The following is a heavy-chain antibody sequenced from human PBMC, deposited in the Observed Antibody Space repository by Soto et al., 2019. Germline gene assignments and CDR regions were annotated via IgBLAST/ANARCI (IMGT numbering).Heavy chain of an antibody. V-gene: IGHV3-30-3*01. D-gene: IGHD4-4*01. J-gene: IGHJ2*01. Sequence: QVQLVESGGGVVQPGRSLRLSCAASGFTFSSYAMHWVRQAPGKGLEWVAVISYDGSNKYYTDSVKGRFTISRDNSKNTLYLQMNILRAEDTAVYYCARPLWRDDYNWGYFDLWGRGTLVTVFS. CDR3: ARPLWRDDYNWGYFDL. CDR1: GFTFSSYA. CDR2: ISYDGSNK.